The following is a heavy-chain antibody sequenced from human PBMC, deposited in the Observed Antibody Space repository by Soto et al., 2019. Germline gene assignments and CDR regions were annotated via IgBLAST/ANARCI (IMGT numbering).Heavy chain of an antibody. CDR1: GDTFSFYT. CDR3: AASYGSGYRAFVY. D-gene: IGHD3-10*01. J-gene: IGHJ4*02. CDR2: INPIVSMS. Sequence: QVQLVQSGTEVKKPGSSVKVSCKASGDTFSFYTINWVRQAPGLGLEWVGRINPIVSMSNYAQKFQGRVSMTADKSTSTAYMERRSLRSDDTAMYFCAASYGSGYRAFVYWGQGALVIVSS. V-gene: IGHV1-69*02.